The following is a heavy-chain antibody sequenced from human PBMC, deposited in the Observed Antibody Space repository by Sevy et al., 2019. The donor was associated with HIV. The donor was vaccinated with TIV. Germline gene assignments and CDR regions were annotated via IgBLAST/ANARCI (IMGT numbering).Heavy chain of an antibody. D-gene: IGHD1-1*01. CDR2: IWYDGSNK. V-gene: IGHV3-33*01. Sequence: GGSLRLSCAASGFTFSSYGMHWVRQAPGKGLEWVAVIWYDGSNKYYADSVKGRFTISRDNSKNTLYLQMNSLRAEDTAVYYCARAGDWNQTPDYYYYGMDVWGQGTTVTVSS. J-gene: IGHJ6*02. CDR1: GFTFSSYG. CDR3: ARAGDWNQTPDYYYYGMDV.